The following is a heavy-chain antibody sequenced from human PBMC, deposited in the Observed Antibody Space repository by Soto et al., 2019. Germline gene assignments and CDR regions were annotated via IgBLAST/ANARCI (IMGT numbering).Heavy chain of an antibody. Sequence: SETLSLTCAVYGGSFSGYYWSWIRQPPGKGLEWIGEINHSGSTNYNPSLKSRVTISVDTSKNQFSLKLSSVTAADTAVYYCARVRSRDDYIWGSYRHDAFDIWGQGTMVTVSS. D-gene: IGHD3-16*02. CDR3: ARVRSRDDYIWGSYRHDAFDI. CDR1: GGSFSGYY. J-gene: IGHJ3*02. CDR2: INHSGST. V-gene: IGHV4-34*01.